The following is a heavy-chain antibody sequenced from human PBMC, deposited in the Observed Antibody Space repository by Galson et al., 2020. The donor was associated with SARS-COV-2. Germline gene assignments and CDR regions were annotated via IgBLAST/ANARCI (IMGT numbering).Heavy chain of an antibody. CDR3: ARLQSRITIFGVVTPLDY. J-gene: IGHJ4*02. CDR1: GYTFTSYG. V-gene: IGHV1-18*01. D-gene: IGHD3-3*01. CDR2: ISAYNGNT. Sequence: ASVKVSCKASGYTFTSYGISWVRQAPGQGLEWMGWISAYNGNTNYAQKLQGRVTMTTDTSTSTAYMELRSLRSDDTAVYYCARLQSRITIFGVVTPLDYWGQGTLVTVSS.